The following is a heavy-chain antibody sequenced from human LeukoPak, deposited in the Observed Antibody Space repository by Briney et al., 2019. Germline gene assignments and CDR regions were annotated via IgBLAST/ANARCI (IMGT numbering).Heavy chain of an antibody. Sequence: GGSLRLSCAASGFTFSSYAMSWVRQAPGKGVEWVSAISGSGGRTYSADSVKGRFTTSRHNSKTTLSLQMNSMSAEHTAVYYSAKATRALTMIVVAEASSYMAVWGKGTTVTVSS. D-gene: IGHD3-22*01. CDR3: AKATRALTMIVVAEASSYMAV. CDR2: ISGSGGRT. CDR1: GFTFSSYA. V-gene: IGHV3-23*01. J-gene: IGHJ6*03.